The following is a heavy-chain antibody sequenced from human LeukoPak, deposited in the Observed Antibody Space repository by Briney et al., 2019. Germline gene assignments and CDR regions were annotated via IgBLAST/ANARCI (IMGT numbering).Heavy chain of an antibody. V-gene: IGHV3-7*03. CDR3: ARDGDYDYIWGSYRFED. CDR1: GFTFSGYW. J-gene: IGHJ4*02. Sequence: SAGYLRCYCAASGFTFSGYWMNWVRQAPGKGLEGVANINQDGTKSNYLDSVRGRFTISRDNAENSVYLQMNRLRAEDTAVYYCARDGDYDYIWGSYRFEDWGQGILVTVSS. D-gene: IGHD3-16*02. CDR2: INQDGTKS.